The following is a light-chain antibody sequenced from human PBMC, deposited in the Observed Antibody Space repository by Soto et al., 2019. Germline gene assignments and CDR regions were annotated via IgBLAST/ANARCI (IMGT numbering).Light chain of an antibody. CDR1: QGISSY. V-gene: IGKV1-9*01. CDR2: AAS. CDR3: QQLNSYPLT. Sequence: IQLTQSPSSLSASVGDRVTITCRARQGISSYLAWYQQKPGKAPKLLIYAASTLQSGVPSRFSGSGSGTDFTLTISSLQAEDFANYYCQQLNSYPLTFGGGTKVEIK. J-gene: IGKJ4*01.